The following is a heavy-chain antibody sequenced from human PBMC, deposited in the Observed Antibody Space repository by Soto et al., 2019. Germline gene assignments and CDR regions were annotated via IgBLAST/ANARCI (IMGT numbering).Heavy chain of an antibody. D-gene: IGHD2-15*01. CDR2: YGGTT. V-gene: IGHV3-49*02. Sequence: YGGTTEYAASVKGRFTISRDDSKSIAYLQMNSLKTEDTAVYYCTRAGVVVVAATNDPWGQGTLVTVSS. CDR3: TRAGVVVVAATNDP. J-gene: IGHJ5*02.